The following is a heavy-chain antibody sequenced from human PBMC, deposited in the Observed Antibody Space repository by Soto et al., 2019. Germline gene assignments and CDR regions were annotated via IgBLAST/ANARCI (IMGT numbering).Heavy chain of an antibody. CDR2: ISSSSITT. CDR1: GFSFGDFY. V-gene: IGHV3-11*01. D-gene: IGHD3-9*01. J-gene: IGHJ4*02. CDR3: ARETTYDIVTGYSKMYMDS. Sequence: VQLMEAGGGLVRPGGSLRLSCAASGFSFGDFYMNWVRLAPGRGLEWVSFISSSSITTYYADSVRGRFTTSRDNAQKTLYLHMNNLRADETAVYFCARETTYDIVTGYSKMYMDSWGPGTQVTV.